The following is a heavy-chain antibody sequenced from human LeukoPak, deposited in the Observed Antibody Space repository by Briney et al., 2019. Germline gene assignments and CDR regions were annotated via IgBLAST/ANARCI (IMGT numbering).Heavy chain of an antibody. J-gene: IGHJ3*02. CDR3: ARVNTIFIQDAFDI. D-gene: IGHD3-3*01. Sequence: SETLSLTCTVSGGSISSYYWSWIRQPAGKGLEWIGRIYTSGSTNYNPSLKSRVTMSVDTSKNQFSLKLSSVTAADTAVYYCARVNTIFIQDAFDIWGQGTMVTVSS. CDR2: IYTSGST. CDR1: GGSISSYY. V-gene: IGHV4-4*07.